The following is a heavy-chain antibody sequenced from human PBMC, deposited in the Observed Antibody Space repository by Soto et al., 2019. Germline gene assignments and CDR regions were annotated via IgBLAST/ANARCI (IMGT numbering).Heavy chain of an antibody. Sequence: SQTLSLTCAISGDSVSSNTASWNWIRQSPSRGLEWLGRTYFRSKWYNDYAVSVKSRIIINPDTSNNQFSLQLNSETPEDTAVYFCAKGDNLGPKTGYAFDPWGQGTLVTVSS. D-gene: IGHD5-12*01. CDR2: TYFRSKWYN. V-gene: IGHV6-1*01. J-gene: IGHJ4*01. CDR3: AKGDNLGPKTGYAFDP. CDR1: GDSVSSNTAS.